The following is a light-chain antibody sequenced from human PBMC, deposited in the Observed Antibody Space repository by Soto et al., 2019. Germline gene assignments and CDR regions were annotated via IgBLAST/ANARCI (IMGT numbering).Light chain of an antibody. Sequence: DIVMTQSPATLSVSPGERATLSCRASQSVSSNLAWYQQKPGQAPRLLIYGASTRATGIPARFSGSGSGTEFTLTISSLQSEDFAVYDSQQYNKWSPWTFGQGTKVEIK. CDR3: QQYNKWSPWT. CDR2: GAS. J-gene: IGKJ1*01. V-gene: IGKV3-15*01. CDR1: QSVSSN.